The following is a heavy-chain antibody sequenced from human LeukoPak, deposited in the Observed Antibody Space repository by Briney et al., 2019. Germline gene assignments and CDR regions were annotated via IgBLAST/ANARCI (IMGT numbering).Heavy chain of an antibody. CDR1: GYTFTGYY. Sequence: ASVKVSCKASGYTFTGYYMHWVRQAPGQGLEWMGWINPNSGGTNYAQKFQGRVTMTRDTSISTAYMELSRLRSDGTAVYYCAGGRVYCTNGVCYIGAFDIWGQGTMVTVSS. V-gene: IGHV1-2*02. CDR2: INPNSGGT. D-gene: IGHD2-8*01. CDR3: AGGRVYCTNGVCYIGAFDI. J-gene: IGHJ3*02.